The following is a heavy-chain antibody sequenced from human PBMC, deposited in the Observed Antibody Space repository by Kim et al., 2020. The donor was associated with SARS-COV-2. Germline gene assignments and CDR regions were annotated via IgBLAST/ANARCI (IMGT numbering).Heavy chain of an antibody. Sequence: GGSLRLSCAASGFTFSSYSMNWVRQAPGKGLEWVSSISSSSSYIYYADSVKGRFTISRDNAENSLYLQMNSLRAEDTAVYYCARDRVLYRVPISQGYWGQGTLITVSS. J-gene: IGHJ4*02. V-gene: IGHV3-21*01. CDR3: ARDRVLYRVPISQGY. CDR2: ISSSSSYI. CDR1: GFTFSSYS. D-gene: IGHD3-3*01.